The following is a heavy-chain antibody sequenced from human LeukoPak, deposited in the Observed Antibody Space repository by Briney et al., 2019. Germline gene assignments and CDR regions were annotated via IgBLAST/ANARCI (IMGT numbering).Heavy chain of an antibody. D-gene: IGHD4-17*01. CDR3: AKIRDYGDRTQKGEGH. V-gene: IGHV3-30*02. J-gene: IGHJ4*02. CDR1: GFTFSSYA. CDR2: IRYDGSNK. Sequence: PGGSLRLSCAASGFTFSSYAMHWVRQAPGKGLEWVAFIRYDGSNKYYADSVKGRFTISRDNSKNTLYLQMNSLRAEDTAVYYCAKIRDYGDRTQKGEGHWGQGTLVTVSS.